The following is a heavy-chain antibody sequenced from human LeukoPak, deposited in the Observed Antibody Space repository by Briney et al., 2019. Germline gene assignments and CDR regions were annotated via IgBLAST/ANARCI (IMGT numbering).Heavy chain of an antibody. V-gene: IGHV4-59*01. J-gene: IGHJ6*03. D-gene: IGHD3-22*01. Sequence: SETLSLTCTVSGGSISSYHWSWIRQPPGKGLEWIGYIYYSGSTNYNPSLKSRVTISVDTSKNQFSLKLSSVTAADTAVYYCARGRRISGSDYYYYMDVWGKGTTVTVSS. CDR1: GGSISSYH. CDR3: ARGRRISGSDYYYYMDV. CDR2: IYYSGST.